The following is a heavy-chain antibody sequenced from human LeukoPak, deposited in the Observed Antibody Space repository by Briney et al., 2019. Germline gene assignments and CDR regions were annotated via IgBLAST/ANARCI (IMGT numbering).Heavy chain of an antibody. Sequence: GASVKVSCKDSGYTFTNYAMNWVRQAPGQGLEWMGWINPNTGNPMYAQGFTGRFVFSLDTSVTTTYLQINGLEAEDTAVYYCARAYQRLGGLSFPDSWGQGTLVTVSS. CDR1: GYTFTNYA. CDR2: INPNTGNP. J-gene: IGHJ5*01. D-gene: IGHD3-16*02. V-gene: IGHV7-4-1*02. CDR3: ARAYQRLGGLSFPDS.